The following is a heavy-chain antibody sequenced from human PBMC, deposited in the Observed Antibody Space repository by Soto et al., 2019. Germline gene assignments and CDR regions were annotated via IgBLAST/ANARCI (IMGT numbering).Heavy chain of an antibody. J-gene: IGHJ4*02. CDR2: IYYSGST. V-gene: IGHV4-30-4*01. CDR1: GGSISSGDYY. Sequence: SETLSLTCTVSGGSISSGDYYWSWIRQPPGKGLEWIGYIYYSGSTYYNPSLKSRVTISVDTSKNQFSLKLSSVTAADTAVYYFARDLGVKWFGEYYFDYWGQGTLVTVSS. CDR3: ARDLGVKWFGEYYFDY. D-gene: IGHD3-10*01.